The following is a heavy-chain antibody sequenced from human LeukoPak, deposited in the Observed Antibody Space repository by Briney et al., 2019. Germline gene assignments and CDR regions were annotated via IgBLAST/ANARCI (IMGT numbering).Heavy chain of an antibody. CDR1: GYTFISHG. CDR2: IIPIFGTA. Sequence: SVKVSCKASGYTFISHGITWVRRAPGQGLEWMGGIIPIFGTANYAQKFQGRVTITADKSTSTAYMELSSLRSEDTAVYYCTTEQQLVLYYYYYYYMDVRGKGTTVTVSS. CDR3: TTEQQLVLYYYYYYYMDV. D-gene: IGHD6-13*01. V-gene: IGHV1-69*06. J-gene: IGHJ6*03.